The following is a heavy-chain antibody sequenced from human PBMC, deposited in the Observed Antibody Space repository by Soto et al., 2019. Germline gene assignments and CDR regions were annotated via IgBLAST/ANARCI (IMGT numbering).Heavy chain of an antibody. CDR2: ISTCKGNT. D-gene: IGHD6-13*01. Sequence: ASVKVSCKTSGYTFTSYGIAWVRQAPGQGLEWMGWISTCKGNTNYAQKFQGRVTITTDTSTSTAYMELSSLRSEDTAVYYCARDLYSSSWYVRAFDMWGQGTMVTVSS. V-gene: IGHV1-18*01. J-gene: IGHJ3*02. CDR3: ARDLYSSSWYVRAFDM. CDR1: GYTFTSYG.